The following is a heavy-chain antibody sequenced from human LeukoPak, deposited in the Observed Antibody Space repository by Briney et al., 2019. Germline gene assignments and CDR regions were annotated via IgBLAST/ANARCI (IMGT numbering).Heavy chain of an antibody. J-gene: IGHJ6*02. Sequence: SETLSLTCAVYGGSFSGYYWSWIRQPPGEGLEWIGEINHSGSTNYNPSLKSRVTISVDTSKNQFSLKLSSVTAADTAVYYCARGIGQGGTVTSVGMDVWGQGTTVTVSS. D-gene: IGHD4-17*01. CDR3: ARGIGQGGTVTSVGMDV. CDR1: GGSFSGYY. CDR2: INHSGST. V-gene: IGHV4-34*01.